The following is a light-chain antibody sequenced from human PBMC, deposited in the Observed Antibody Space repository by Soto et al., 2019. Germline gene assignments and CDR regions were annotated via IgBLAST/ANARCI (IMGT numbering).Light chain of an antibody. V-gene: IGKV1-5*03. J-gene: IGKJ1*01. CDR3: QQYNSYPWT. CDR1: QSISSW. CDR2: KAS. Sequence: DIQMTQSPSTLSASVGDRVTITCRAIQSISSWLAWYQQKPGKAPKLLIYKASSLESGVPSRFSGSGSGTEFTLTISSLQPDEFATYYCQQYNSYPWTFGQGTKVEIK.